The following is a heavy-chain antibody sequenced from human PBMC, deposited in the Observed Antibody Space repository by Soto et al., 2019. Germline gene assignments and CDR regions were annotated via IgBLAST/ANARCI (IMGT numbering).Heavy chain of an antibody. J-gene: IGHJ5*02. CDR2: TSYNRNT. CDR1: GGPITSYS. Sequence: AETLSLTCTASGGPITSYSWSWIRQVPGKGLEWIAYTSYNRNTNYNPSLMSRVTTMTDTSTNHLSLTLTSMTAADTTAYYCLRDMHDGFSHYFDPWGQGTLVTVSS. D-gene: IGHD1-26*01. V-gene: IGHV4-59*01. CDR3: LRDMHDGFSHYFDP.